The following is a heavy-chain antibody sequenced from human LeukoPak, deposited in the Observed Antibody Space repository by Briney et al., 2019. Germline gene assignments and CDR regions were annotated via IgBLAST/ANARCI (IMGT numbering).Heavy chain of an antibody. Sequence: ASVKVSCKASGYTFTGYYMHWVRQAPGQGLEWMGWINPNSGGTNYAQKFQGRVTMTRDTSISTAYMELSRLRSDDTAVYYCARDRTATPPVNYYYMDVWGKGTTVTVSS. CDR3: ARDRTATPPVNYYYMDV. CDR2: INPNSGGT. CDR1: GYTFTGYY. D-gene: IGHD5-18*01. V-gene: IGHV1-2*02. J-gene: IGHJ6*03.